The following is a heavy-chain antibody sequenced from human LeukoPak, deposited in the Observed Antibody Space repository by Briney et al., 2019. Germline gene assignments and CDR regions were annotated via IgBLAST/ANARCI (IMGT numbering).Heavy chain of an antibody. D-gene: IGHD2-21*01. CDR1: GFTFSSYA. Sequence: GRSLRLSCAASGFTFSSYAMHWVRQAPGKGLEWVAVISYDGSNKYYADSVKGRFTISRDNSKNTLYLQMNSLRAEDTAVYYCAASLFRRDKFDPWGQGTLVTVSS. J-gene: IGHJ5*02. V-gene: IGHV3-30-3*01. CDR3: AASLFRRDKFDP. CDR2: ISYDGSNK.